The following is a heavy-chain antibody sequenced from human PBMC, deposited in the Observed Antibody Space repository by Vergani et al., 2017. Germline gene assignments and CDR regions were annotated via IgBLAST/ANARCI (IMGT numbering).Heavy chain of an antibody. Sequence: VQLVESGGGLVKPGGSLRLSCAASGFTFSSYSMNWVRQAPGKGLEWVAVISYDGSNKYYADSVKGRFTISRDNSKNTLYLQMNSLRAEDTAVYYCAKDWGDIVVVPAAIPDYWGQGTLVTVSS. CDR1: GFTFSSYS. V-gene: IGHV3-30*18. CDR3: AKDWGDIVVVPAAIPDY. CDR2: ISYDGSNK. D-gene: IGHD2-2*01. J-gene: IGHJ4*02.